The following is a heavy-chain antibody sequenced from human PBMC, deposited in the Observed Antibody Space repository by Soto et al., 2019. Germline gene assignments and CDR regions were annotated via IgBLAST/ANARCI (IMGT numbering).Heavy chain of an antibody. CDR1: GFTFSSWA. CDR2: ISYDGSNK. CDR3: ARGIYTSGWTFDP. J-gene: IGHJ5*02. D-gene: IGHD6-19*01. Sequence: QVQVVESGGGVVQPGRSLRLSCVGSGFTFSSWAMHWVRQAPGKGLERVAFISYDGSNKDYVDSVKGRFTISRDNSRNTVYLQMNSLRAADTGVYHCARGIYTSGWTFDPWGQGTLVTVAS. V-gene: IGHV3-30-3*01.